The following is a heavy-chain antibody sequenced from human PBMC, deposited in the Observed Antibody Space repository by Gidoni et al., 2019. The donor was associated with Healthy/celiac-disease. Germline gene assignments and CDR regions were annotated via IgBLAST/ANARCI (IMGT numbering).Heavy chain of an antibody. CDR3: ARHPSPYGDYVNWYFDL. V-gene: IGHV4-39*01. CDR2: IYYSGST. Sequence: QLQLQESGPGLVKPSETLSLTCTVSGGSISRSSYYWGWIRQPPGKGLEWIGSIYYSGSTYYNPSLKSRVTISVDTSKNQFSLKLSSVTAADTAVYYCARHPSPYGDYVNWYFDLWGRGTLVTVSS. D-gene: IGHD4-17*01. CDR1: GGSISRSSYY. J-gene: IGHJ2*01.